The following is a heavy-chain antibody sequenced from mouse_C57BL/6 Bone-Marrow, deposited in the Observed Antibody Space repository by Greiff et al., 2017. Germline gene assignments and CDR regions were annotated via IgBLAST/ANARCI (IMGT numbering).Heavy chain of an antibody. J-gene: IGHJ1*03. D-gene: IGHD1-1*01. CDR1: GYTFTSYW. CDR2: IHPNGSST. Sequence: QVQLQQPGAELVKPGASVKLSCTASGYTFTSYWMHWVKQRPGQGLEWIGMIHPNGSSTPYNEKFTGKGTLTVDKSSSTAYMHLSRQTSEYSAVYYCTTSITTVAYWYFDVWGTGTTVTVSS. CDR3: TTSITTVAYWYFDV. V-gene: IGHV1-64*01.